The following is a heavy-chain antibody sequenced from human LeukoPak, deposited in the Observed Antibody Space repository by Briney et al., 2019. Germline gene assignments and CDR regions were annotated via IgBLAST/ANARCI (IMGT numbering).Heavy chain of an antibody. V-gene: IGHV1-18*01. CDR3: ARILFTVTTDEGPDY. Sequence: ASVKVSCKASGYTFTSYGISWVRQAPGQGLEWMGWISAYNGNTNYAQKLQGRVTMTTDTSTSTAYMELRSLRSDDTAVYYCARILFTVTTDEGPDYWGQGTLVTVSS. D-gene: IGHD4-17*01. CDR1: GYTFTSYG. J-gene: IGHJ4*02. CDR2: ISAYNGNT.